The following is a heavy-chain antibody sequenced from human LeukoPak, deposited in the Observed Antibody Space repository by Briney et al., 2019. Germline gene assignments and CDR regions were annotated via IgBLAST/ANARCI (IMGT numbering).Heavy chain of an antibody. V-gene: IGHV1-2*02. CDR2: INPNSGGT. D-gene: IGHD3-22*01. Sequence: ASVKVSCKASGYTFTGYYMHWVRQAPGQALEWMGWINPNSGGTNYAQKFQGRVTMTRDTSISTAYMELSRLRSDDTAVYYCASDFYFDSSGYYHYWGQGTLVTVSS. CDR1: GYTFTGYY. CDR3: ASDFYFDSSGYYHY. J-gene: IGHJ4*02.